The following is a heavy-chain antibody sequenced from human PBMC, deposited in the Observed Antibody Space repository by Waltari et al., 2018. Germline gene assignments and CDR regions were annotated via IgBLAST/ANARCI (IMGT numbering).Heavy chain of an antibody. CDR3: ARGTEGY. CDR2: INPNTGGK. Sequence: QVQLVQSGAEVKKPGASVKVSCKASGYIFSGYYIHWVRQAPGQGLEGMGGINPNTGGKTYAQKFQGRVTMTRDTAISTAYMELSSLRADDTAVYYCARGTEGYWGQGTLVTVSS. J-gene: IGHJ4*02. CDR1: GYIFSGYY. V-gene: IGHV1-2*02. D-gene: IGHD1-1*01.